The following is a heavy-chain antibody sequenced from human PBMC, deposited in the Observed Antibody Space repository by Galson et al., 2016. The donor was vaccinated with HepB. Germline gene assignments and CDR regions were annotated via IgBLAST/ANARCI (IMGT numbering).Heavy chain of an antibody. V-gene: IGHV4-39*01. J-gene: IGHJ2*01. Sequence: SETLSLTCTVSGGSMSGGSYYWGWIRQPPGKGLEWIGNIYHGGSTYYNPSLKSRVTISADTSTKQFSLRLSSVTAADTAVYYCARRVGIWYFDLWGRGTLVTVSS. D-gene: IGHD2-15*01. CDR3: ARRVGIWYFDL. CDR2: IYHGGST. CDR1: GGSMSGGSYY.